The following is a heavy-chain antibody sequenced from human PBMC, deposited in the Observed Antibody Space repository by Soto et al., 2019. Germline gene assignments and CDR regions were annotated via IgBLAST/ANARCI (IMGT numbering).Heavy chain of an antibody. Sequence: PGESLKISCKGSGYSFTSYWIGWVRQMPGKGLELMGIIYPGDSDTSYSPSFQGQVTISADKSISTAYLQWSSLKASDTAMYYCARTAAAGKYYYGMDVWGQGTTVTVSS. CDR1: GYSFTSYW. D-gene: IGHD6-13*01. V-gene: IGHV5-51*01. J-gene: IGHJ6*02. CDR2: IYPGDSDT. CDR3: ARTAAAGKYYYGMDV.